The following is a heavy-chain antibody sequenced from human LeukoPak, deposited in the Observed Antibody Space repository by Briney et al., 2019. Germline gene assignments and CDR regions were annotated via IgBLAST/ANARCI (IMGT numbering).Heavy chain of an antibody. Sequence: PSETLSLTCTVSGGSISSYYWSWIRQPPGKGLEWIGYIYYSGSTNYNPSLKSRVTISVDTSKNQFSLKLSSVTAADTAVYYCACLGVAVASLAFDIWGQGTMVTVSS. D-gene: IGHD6-19*01. J-gene: IGHJ3*02. V-gene: IGHV4-59*01. CDR2: IYYSGST. CDR1: GGSISSYY. CDR3: ACLGVAVASLAFDI.